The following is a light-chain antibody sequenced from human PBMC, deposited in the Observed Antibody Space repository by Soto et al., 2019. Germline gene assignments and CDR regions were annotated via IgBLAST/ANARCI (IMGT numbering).Light chain of an antibody. CDR1: SSDVGGYNY. CDR2: DVS. CDR3: SSYTGSSTGPGV. J-gene: IGLJ1*01. Sequence: QSVLTQPASVSGSPGQSITISCTGTSSDVGGYNYVSWYQQHPGKASKLMIYDVSNRPSGVSNRFSGSKSGNTASLTISGLQAEDEAEYYCSSYTGSSTGPGVFGTGIKVTVL. V-gene: IGLV2-14*01.